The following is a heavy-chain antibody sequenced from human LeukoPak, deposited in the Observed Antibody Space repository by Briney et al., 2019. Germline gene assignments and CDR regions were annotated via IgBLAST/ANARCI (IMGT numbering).Heavy chain of an antibody. CDR1: GYSFTGYY. CDR2: INPNSGGT. J-gene: IGHJ4*02. Sequence: ASVKVSCKPSGYSFTGYYMHWMRQAPGQGLEWMGWINPNSGGTNYAQKFQDRVTMTRDTSISTAYMELSRLRSDDTAVYYCARDLEVRGVLYYFDYWGQGTLVTVSS. CDR3: ARDLEVRGVLYYFDY. D-gene: IGHD3-10*01. V-gene: IGHV1-2*02.